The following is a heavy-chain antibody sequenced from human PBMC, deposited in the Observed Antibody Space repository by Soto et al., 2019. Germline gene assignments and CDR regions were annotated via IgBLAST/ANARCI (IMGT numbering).Heavy chain of an antibody. Sequence: GGSLRLSCAASGFTFSSYAMSWVRQAPGKGLEWVSATSGSGGSTYYADSVKGRFTISRDNSKNTLYLQMNSLRAEDTAVYYCAKDYRGYDILTGSAAHAFDIWGQGTMVTVSS. CDR1: GFTFSSYA. J-gene: IGHJ3*02. CDR3: AKDYRGYDILTGSAAHAFDI. V-gene: IGHV3-23*01. D-gene: IGHD3-9*01. CDR2: TSGSGGST.